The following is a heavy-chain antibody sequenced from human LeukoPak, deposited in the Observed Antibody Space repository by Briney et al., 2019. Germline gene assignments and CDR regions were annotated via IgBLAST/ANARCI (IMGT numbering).Heavy chain of an antibody. Sequence: GGSLRLSCAASGFTFSSYGMSWVRPAPGKGLEWVSAISGSGGSTYYADSVKGRFTISRDNSKNTLYLQMNSLRAEDTAVYYCAKQSTGARSGYFFDYWGQGTLVTVSS. CDR3: AKQSTGARSGYFFDY. CDR1: GFTFSSYG. J-gene: IGHJ4*02. D-gene: IGHD3-22*01. V-gene: IGHV3-23*01. CDR2: ISGSGGST.